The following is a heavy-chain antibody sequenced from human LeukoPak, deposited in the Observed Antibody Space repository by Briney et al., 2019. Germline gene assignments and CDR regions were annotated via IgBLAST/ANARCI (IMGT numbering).Heavy chain of an antibody. CDR3: ARVVYCSSSSCRGGWFDP. J-gene: IGHJ5*02. CDR1: GGSISSGSYY. CDR2: IYYSGST. V-gene: IGHV4-39*07. Sequence: PSETLSLTCTVSGGSISSGSYYWGWIRQPPGKGLEWIGSIYYSGSTYYNPSLKSRVTISVDTSKSQFSLHLSSVTAADTAVYHCARVVYCSSSSCRGGWFDPWGQGTLVTVSS. D-gene: IGHD2-2*01.